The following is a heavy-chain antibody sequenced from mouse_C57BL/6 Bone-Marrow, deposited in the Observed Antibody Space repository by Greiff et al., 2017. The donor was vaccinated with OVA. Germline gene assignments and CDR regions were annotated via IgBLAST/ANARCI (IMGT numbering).Heavy chain of an antibody. CDR3: ARGYDYHFDY. CDR1: GFTFSDYY. D-gene: IGHD2-4*01. V-gene: IGHV5-16*01. Sequence: EVKLVESEGGLVQPGSSMKLSCTASGFTFSDYYMAWVRQVPEKGLEWVANINYDGSSTYYLDSLKSRFIISRDNAKNILYLQMSSLKSEDTATYYCARGYDYHFDYWGQGTTLTVSS. J-gene: IGHJ2*01. CDR2: INYDGSST.